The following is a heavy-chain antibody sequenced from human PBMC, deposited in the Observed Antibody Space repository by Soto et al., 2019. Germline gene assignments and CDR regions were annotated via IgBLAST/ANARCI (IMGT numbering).Heavy chain of an antibody. CDR2: INDGSGNT. D-gene: IGHD3-3*01. Sequence: GASVKVSCKASGYTFTGYVMHWVRQAPGQRLEWMGWINDGSGNTEYSQKFQGRITITRDTSASTAYMELSSLRSEDTAVYYCARPHYDFWSGYSYYFDYWGQGTLVTVSS. CDR1: GYTFTGYV. CDR3: ARPHYDFWSGYSYYFDY. J-gene: IGHJ4*02. V-gene: IGHV1-3*01.